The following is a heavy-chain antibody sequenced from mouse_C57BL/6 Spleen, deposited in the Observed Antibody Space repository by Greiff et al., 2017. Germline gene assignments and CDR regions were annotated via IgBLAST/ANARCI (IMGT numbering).Heavy chain of an antibody. D-gene: IGHD2-1*01. J-gene: IGHJ4*01. CDR2: ISYDGSN. CDR1: GYSITSGYY. V-gene: IGHV3-6*01. Sequence: EVQVVESGPGLVKPSQSLSLTCSVTGYSITSGYYWNWIRQFPGNKLERMGYISYDGSNNYNPSLKNRISITRDTSKNQFFLKLNSVTTEDTATYYCANLYYGNYYAMDYWGQGTSVTVSS. CDR3: ANLYYGNYYAMDY.